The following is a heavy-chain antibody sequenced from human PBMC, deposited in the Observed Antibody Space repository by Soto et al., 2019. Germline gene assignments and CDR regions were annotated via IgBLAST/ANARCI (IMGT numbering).Heavy chain of an antibody. D-gene: IGHD3-9*01. V-gene: IGHV4-31*03. J-gene: IGHJ3*02. CDR2: IYYSGST. CDR3: AKEGPGGTYYYISGRRRDGFGN. Sequence: QVQLQESGPGLVKPSQTLSLTCNVSGGSITSGGYYWNWIRQYPGKGLEWIGYIYYSGSTYYNPSPKSRVTISLDTSKNQVSLRVSPVTGADTAVYYCAKEGPGGTYYYISGRRRDGFGNWGQRTMVNVSS. CDR1: GGSITSGGYY.